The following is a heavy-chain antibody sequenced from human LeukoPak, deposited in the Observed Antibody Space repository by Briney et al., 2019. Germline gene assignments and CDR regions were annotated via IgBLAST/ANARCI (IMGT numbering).Heavy chain of an antibody. CDR3: ARIRISTDRSLRPAPYYFDY. Sequence: GASVKVSCKASGYTFTGYYMHWVRQAPGQGLEWMGWINPNSGGTNYAQKFQGRVTMTRDTSISTAYMELSRLRSDDTAVYYCARIRISTDRSLRPAPYYFDYWGQGTLVTVSS. J-gene: IGHJ4*02. CDR1: GYTFTGYY. D-gene: IGHD2/OR15-2a*01. V-gene: IGHV1-2*02. CDR2: INPNSGGT.